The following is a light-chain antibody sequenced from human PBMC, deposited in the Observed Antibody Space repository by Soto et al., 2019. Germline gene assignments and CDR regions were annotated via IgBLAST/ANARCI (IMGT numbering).Light chain of an antibody. CDR1: QSVSSF. CDR2: DAS. J-gene: IGKJ4*01. CDR3: QQRGNWPT. Sequence: EIVLTQSPSTLSLSPGERATLSCRASQSVSSFFAWYQQKPGQAPRLLIYDASNRATGIPARLSGSGSGTDFTLTISSLEPEDFAVYFCQQRGNWPTFGGGTKVDIK. V-gene: IGKV3-11*01.